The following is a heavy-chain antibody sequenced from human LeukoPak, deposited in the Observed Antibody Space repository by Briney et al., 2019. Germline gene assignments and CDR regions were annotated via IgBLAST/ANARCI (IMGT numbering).Heavy chain of an antibody. CDR1: GFTFSSYG. D-gene: IGHD6-13*01. CDR2: ISGSGGST. J-gene: IGHJ4*02. Sequence: PGGSLRLSCAASGFTFSSYGMSWVRQAPGKGLEWVSAISGSGGSTYYADSVKGRFTISRDNSKNTLYLQMNSLRAEDTAVYYCAKDREAPIAAAGLFDYWGQGTLVTVSS. CDR3: AKDREAPIAAAGLFDY. V-gene: IGHV3-23*01.